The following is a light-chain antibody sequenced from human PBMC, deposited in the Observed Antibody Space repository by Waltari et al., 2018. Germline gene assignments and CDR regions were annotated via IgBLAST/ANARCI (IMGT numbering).Light chain of an antibody. CDR1: YTL. CDR3: CSYAASSTLVL. V-gene: IGLV2-23*02. Sequence: QSALTQPASVSGSPGQSITISCTGLYTLSSWYQQHPGKAPKLMIYQDSARPSGVSNRFSGSKSANTAYLTISGLQAEDEADYYCCSYAASSTLVLFGGGTKLTVL. CDR2: QDS. J-gene: IGLJ2*01.